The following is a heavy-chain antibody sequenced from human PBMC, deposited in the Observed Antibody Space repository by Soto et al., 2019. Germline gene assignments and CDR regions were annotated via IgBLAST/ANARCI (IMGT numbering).Heavy chain of an antibody. J-gene: IGHJ6*02. CDR3: ARVNYSPPYYYYYGMDV. V-gene: IGHV1-18*01. CDR2: ISAYNGNT. Sequence: QVQLVQSGAEVKKPGASVKVSCKASGYTFTSYGISWVRQAPGQGLEWMGWISAYNGNTNYAQKLQGRVTMTTDTSTSTVYMELRSLSSDDTAVYYCARVNYSPPYYYYYGMDVWGQGTTVTVSS. CDR1: GYTFTSYG. D-gene: IGHD4-4*01.